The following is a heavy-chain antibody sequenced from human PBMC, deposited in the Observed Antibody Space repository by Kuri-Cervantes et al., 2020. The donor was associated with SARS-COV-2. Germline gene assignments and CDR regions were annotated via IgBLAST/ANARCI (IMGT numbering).Heavy chain of an antibody. CDR2: ISYDGSNK. J-gene: IGHJ4*02. CDR1: GFTFSSYA. Sequence: GGSLRLSCAASGFTFSSYAMHWVRQAPGKGLEWVAVISYDGSNKYYADSVKGRFTISRDNSKNTLYLQMNSLRAEDTAVYYRARDHDITMVQGVYSDYWGQGTLVTVSS. D-gene: IGHD3-10*01. CDR3: ARDHDITMVQGVYSDY. V-gene: IGHV3-30-3*01.